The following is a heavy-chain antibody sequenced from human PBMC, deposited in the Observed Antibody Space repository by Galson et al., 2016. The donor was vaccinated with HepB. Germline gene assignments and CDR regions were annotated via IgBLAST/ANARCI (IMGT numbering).Heavy chain of an antibody. V-gene: IGHV3-21*01. D-gene: IGHD3-22*01. Sequence: SLRLSCAASGFTLSSYRINWVRQAPGKGLEWVSSISRGGTYKYYAVSVEGRFTISRDNAKNSLYLQMNSLRAEDTAVYFCARDKSSGYSDAFDMWGQGTMVTVPP. CDR1: GFTLSSYR. J-gene: IGHJ3*02. CDR3: ARDKSSGYSDAFDM. CDR2: ISRGGTYK.